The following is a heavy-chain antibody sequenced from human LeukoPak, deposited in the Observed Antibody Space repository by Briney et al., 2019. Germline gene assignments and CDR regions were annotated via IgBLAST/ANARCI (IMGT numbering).Heavy chain of an antibody. CDR1: GFTFSSYG. V-gene: IGHV3-23*01. Sequence: GGTLRLSCAASGFTFSSYGMSWVRQAPGKGLEWVSTICGSGGRTYYADSVKGRFTISRDNSKNTLYLQMNSLRAEDTALYYCAKDGYTEWLGLYYFDYWGQGTLVTVSS. J-gene: IGHJ4*02. CDR2: ICGSGGRT. D-gene: IGHD6-19*01. CDR3: AKDGYTEWLGLYYFDY.